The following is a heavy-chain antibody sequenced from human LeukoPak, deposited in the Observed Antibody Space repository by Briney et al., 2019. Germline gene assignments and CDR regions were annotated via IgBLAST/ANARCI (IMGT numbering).Heavy chain of an antibody. Sequence: GGSLRLSCAASGFTFSSYAMHWVRQAPGKGLEWVAVISYDGSNKYYADSVKGRFTISRDNSKNTLYLQMNSLRAEGTAVYYCATSGPFSSYYFDYWGQGTLVTVSS. D-gene: IGHD6-19*01. J-gene: IGHJ4*02. CDR2: ISYDGSNK. CDR3: ATSGPFSSYYFDY. CDR1: GFTFSSYA. V-gene: IGHV3-30-3*01.